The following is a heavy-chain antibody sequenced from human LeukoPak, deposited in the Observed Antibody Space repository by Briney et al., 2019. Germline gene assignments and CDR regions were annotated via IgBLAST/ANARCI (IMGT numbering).Heavy chain of an antibody. Sequence: SETLSLTCTVSGGSISSYYWSWIRQPPGKGLEWIGYIYYSGSTNYNPSLKSRVTISVDTSKNQFSLKLSSVTAADTAVYYCARGSHGHSSGWYRGFDFDYWGQGTLVTVSS. CDR2: IYYSGST. CDR1: GGSISSYY. V-gene: IGHV4-59*01. J-gene: IGHJ4*02. CDR3: ARGSHGHSSGWYRGFDFDY. D-gene: IGHD6-19*01.